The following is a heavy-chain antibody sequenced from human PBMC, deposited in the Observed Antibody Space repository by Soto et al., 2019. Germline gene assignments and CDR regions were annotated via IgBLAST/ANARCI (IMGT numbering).Heavy chain of an antibody. CDR3: ARDQYCSGGSCYFNGFDY. CDR2: ISAYNGNT. J-gene: IGHJ4*02. V-gene: IGHV1-18*01. Sequence: ASVKVSCKASGYTFTSYGISWVRQAPGQGLEWMGWISAYNGNTNYAQKLQGRVTMTTDTSTSTAYMELRSLRSDDTAVYYCARDQYCSGGSCYFNGFDYWGQGTLVTVSS. CDR1: GYTFTSYG. D-gene: IGHD2-15*01.